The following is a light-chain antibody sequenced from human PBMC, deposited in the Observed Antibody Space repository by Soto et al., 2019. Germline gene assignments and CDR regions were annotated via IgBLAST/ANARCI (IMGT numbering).Light chain of an antibody. Sequence: QSVLTQPPSASGTPGQRVTISCSGSSAHIGSNPINWYQQVAGTAPKLLIYNNNQRPSGVPDRFSGSRSGTSASLAISGLQSEDEADYYCAAWDDSLNGWVFGGGTQLTVL. CDR2: NNN. CDR3: AAWDDSLNGWV. CDR1: SAHIGSNP. J-gene: IGLJ3*02. V-gene: IGLV1-44*01.